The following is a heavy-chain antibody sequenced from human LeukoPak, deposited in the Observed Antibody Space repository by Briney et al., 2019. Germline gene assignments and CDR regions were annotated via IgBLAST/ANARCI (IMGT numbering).Heavy chain of an antibody. D-gene: IGHD3-22*01. CDR3: AREQLYYYDSSGYDY. V-gene: IGHV3-7*01. J-gene: IGHJ4*02. Sequence: GGSLRLSCAASGFTFSSYWMSWVRQAPGKGLEWVANIKQDGSEKYYVDSVKGRFTISRDNAKNSLYLQMNSLRAEDTAVYYCAREQLYYYDSSGYDYWGQGTLVTVSS. CDR1: GFTFSSYW. CDR2: IKQDGSEK.